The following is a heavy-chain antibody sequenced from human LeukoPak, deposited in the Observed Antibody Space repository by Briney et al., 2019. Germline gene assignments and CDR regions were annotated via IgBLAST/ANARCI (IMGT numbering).Heavy chain of an antibody. D-gene: IGHD4-11*01. CDR2: ISAYNGNT. V-gene: IGHV1-18*01. Sequence: ASVKFSCKASGYTFTSYGNSWVRQAPGQGLEWMGWISAYNGNTNYAQKLQGRVTMTTDTSTSTAYMELRSLRSDDTAVYYCARDLTVTTNYYFDYWGQGTLVTVSS. CDR3: ARDLTVTTNYYFDY. CDR1: GYTFTSYG. J-gene: IGHJ4*02.